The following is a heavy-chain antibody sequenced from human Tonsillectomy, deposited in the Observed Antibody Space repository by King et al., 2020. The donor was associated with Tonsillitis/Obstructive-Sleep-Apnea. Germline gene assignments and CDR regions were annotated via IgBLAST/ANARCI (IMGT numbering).Heavy chain of an antibody. CDR2: ISGSGGST. Sequence: VQLVESGGGLVQPGGSLRLSCAASGFTFSSYAMSWVRQAPGKGLEWVSAISGSGGSTYYADSVKGRFTISRDNSKNTLYLKMNSLRAEDTAVYYCAKKWCSGGSCWGGFDYWGQGTLVTVSS. CDR3: AKKWCSGGSCWGGFDY. V-gene: IGHV3-23*04. CDR1: GFTFSSYA. D-gene: IGHD2-15*01. J-gene: IGHJ4*02.